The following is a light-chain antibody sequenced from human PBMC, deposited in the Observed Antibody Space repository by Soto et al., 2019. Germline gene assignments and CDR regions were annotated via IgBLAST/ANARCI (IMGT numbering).Light chain of an antibody. Sequence: EIVLTQSRGTLSLSPGERATLSGRASQSVSSSYLAWYQQKPGQAPRLLIYGASSRATGIPDRFSGSGSGTDFTLTISRLEPEDFAVYYCQQYGSSLWTFGQGTKVDIK. V-gene: IGKV3-20*01. J-gene: IGKJ1*01. CDR2: GAS. CDR3: QQYGSSLWT. CDR1: QSVSSSY.